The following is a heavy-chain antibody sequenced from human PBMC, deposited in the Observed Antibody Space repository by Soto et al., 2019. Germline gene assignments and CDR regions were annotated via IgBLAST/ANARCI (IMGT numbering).Heavy chain of an antibody. V-gene: IGHV3-7*05. CDR2: IKQDGSEE. Sequence: GGSLRLSCAASGFTFSSYWMSWVRQAPGKGLEWVANIKQDGSEEYYVDSVKGRFTISRDNAKNSLYLQMNSLRAEDTAVYFCARHRGWSNWRPYYFDYWGQGTLVTVSS. CDR3: ARHRGWSNWRPYYFDY. D-gene: IGHD3-3*01. J-gene: IGHJ4*02. CDR1: GFTFSSYW.